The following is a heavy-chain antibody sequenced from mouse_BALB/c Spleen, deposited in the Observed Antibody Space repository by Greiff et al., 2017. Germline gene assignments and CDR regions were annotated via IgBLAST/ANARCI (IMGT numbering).Heavy chain of an antibody. CDR3: TRLDGYYDY. J-gene: IGHJ2*01. CDR2: IYPSDSYT. Sequence: QVQLQQPGAELVRPGASVKLSCKASGYTFTSYWINWVKQRPGQGLEWFGNIYPSDSYTNYNQKFKDKATLTVDKSSSTAYMQLSSPTSEDSAVYYCTRLDGYYDYWRQGTTLTVSS. V-gene: IGHV1-69*02. D-gene: IGHD2-3*01. CDR1: GYTFTSYW.